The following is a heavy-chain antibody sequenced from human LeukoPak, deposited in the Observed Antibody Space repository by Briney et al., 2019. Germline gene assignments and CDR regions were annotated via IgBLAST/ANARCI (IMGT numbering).Heavy chain of an antibody. J-gene: IGHJ4*02. CDR2: INNDGSTT. Sequence: PGGSLRLSCAASGFTFSNCWMNWVRQVSGKGLVWVSHINNDGSTTIYADSVKGRFTISRDNAKNTLFLQMNSLRAEDTALYYCARGDYFGSGSFRQIFDYWGQGTLVTVSA. V-gene: IGHV3-74*01. CDR1: GFTFSNCW. D-gene: IGHD3-10*01. CDR3: ARGDYFGSGSFRQIFDY.